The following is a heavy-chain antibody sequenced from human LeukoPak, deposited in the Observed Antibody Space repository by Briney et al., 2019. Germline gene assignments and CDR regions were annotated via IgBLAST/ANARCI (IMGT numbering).Heavy chain of an antibody. CDR2: ASYDGSNK. D-gene: IGHD7-27*01. Sequence: GGSLTLTCAASGFTFSTYGMHWVRQAPGNGLEWVAVASYDGSNKYYANSVKGRLTISRDNPKNTLYLQMNSLRAEDTAVYYCEKDWGKWGYGYYFDHWGQGTLVTVSS. CDR1: GFTFSTYG. J-gene: IGHJ4*02. CDR3: EKDWGKWGYGYYFDH. V-gene: IGHV3-30*18.